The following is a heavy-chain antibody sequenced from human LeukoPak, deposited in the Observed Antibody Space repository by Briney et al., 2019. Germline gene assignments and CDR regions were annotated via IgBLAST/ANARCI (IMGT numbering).Heavy chain of an antibody. CDR3: ARGQSVGWEIGVCDF. D-gene: IGHD1-26*01. CDR1: GFTFSSYS. CDR2: ISSSSSTI. V-gene: IGHV3-48*01. J-gene: IGHJ4*02. Sequence: GGSLRLSCAASGFTFSSYSMNWVRQAPGKGLEWVSYISSSSSTIYYADSVKGRFTISRDDSRNTLYLQMTSLRAEDTAVYYCARGQSVGWEIGVCDFWGQGSLVTVAS.